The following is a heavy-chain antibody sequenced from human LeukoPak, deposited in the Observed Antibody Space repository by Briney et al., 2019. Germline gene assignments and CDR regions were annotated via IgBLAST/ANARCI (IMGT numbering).Heavy chain of an antibody. CDR3: ARGLIAAAGTGDYYYYMDV. J-gene: IGHJ6*03. D-gene: IGHD6-13*01. V-gene: IGHV1-8*01. CDR1: GYTFTSYD. CDR2: MNPNSGNT. Sequence: GASVKVSCKASGYTFTSYDINWVRQAPGQGLEWMGWMNPNSGNTGYAQKLQGRVTMSRNTSISTAYMEQSSLRSEDTAVYYCARGLIAAAGTGDYYYYMDVWGKGTTVTVSS.